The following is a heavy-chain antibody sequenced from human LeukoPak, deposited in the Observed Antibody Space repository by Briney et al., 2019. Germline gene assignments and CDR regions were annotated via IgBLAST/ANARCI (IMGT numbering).Heavy chain of an antibody. J-gene: IGHJ6*03. CDR1: GGSFSGYY. CDR3: ARGRGYSGSWPSFYYYYYYYMDV. Sequence: QSLSLTCAVYGGSFSGYYWSWIRQPPGKGLEWIGEINHNGSTNYNPSLKSRVTIPVETSKNQFSLKLSSVSAADTSVYSWARGRGYSGSWPSFYYYYYYYMDVWGKGTMVTVSS. CDR2: INHNGST. V-gene: IGHV4-34*01. D-gene: IGHD6-13*01.